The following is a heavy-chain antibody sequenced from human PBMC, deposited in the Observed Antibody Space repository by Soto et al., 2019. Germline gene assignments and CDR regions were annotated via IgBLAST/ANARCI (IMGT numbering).Heavy chain of an antibody. CDR3: ASNSYGYIVYDS. Sequence: QAQLQESGPGLVKPSQTLSLTCTVSGGSISSGDNYWSWIRQPPGKGLEWIGYIYYSGSTYYNPSLKSRVTISVDTSKNQFSLKLNSVTAADTAVYYCASNSYGYIVYDSWGQGTLVTVSS. J-gene: IGHJ4*02. CDR1: GGSISSGDNY. D-gene: IGHD5-18*01. V-gene: IGHV4-30-4*01. CDR2: IYYSGST.